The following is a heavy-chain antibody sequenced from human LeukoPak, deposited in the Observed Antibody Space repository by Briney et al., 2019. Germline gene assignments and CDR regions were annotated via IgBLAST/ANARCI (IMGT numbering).Heavy chain of an antibody. D-gene: IGHD2-21*02. Sequence: GASVKVSCKASGYTFISCGISWVRQAPGQGLEWMGWISAYNGNTNYAQKFQGRVTMTTDTSTSTAYMELRSLRSDDTAVYYCARMEVTAIRWGDWFDPWGQGTLVTVSS. V-gene: IGHV1-18*01. CDR3: ARMEVTAIRWGDWFDP. CDR1: GYTFISCG. CDR2: ISAYNGNT. J-gene: IGHJ5*02.